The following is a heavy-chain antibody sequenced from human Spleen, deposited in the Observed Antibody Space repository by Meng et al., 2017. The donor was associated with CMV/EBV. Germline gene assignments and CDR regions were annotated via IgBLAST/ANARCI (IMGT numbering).Heavy chain of an antibody. CDR1: GYTFTAHY. CDR3: ARDNNWGPDY. Sequence: ASVKVSCKASGYTFTAHYFHWVRQAPGQGLEWMGWIHPRRGDTNYAQQFQGRVTLTRDTSINTGYMELTRLTPDDTAVYYCARDNNWGPDYWGQGTLVTVSS. V-gene: IGHV1-2*02. CDR2: IHPRRGDT. D-gene: IGHD7-27*01. J-gene: IGHJ4*02.